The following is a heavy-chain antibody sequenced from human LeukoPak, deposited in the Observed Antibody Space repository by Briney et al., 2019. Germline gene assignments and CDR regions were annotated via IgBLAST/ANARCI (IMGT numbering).Heavy chain of an antibody. Sequence: SETLSLTCTVSGGSISSGGYYWSWIRQHPGKGLEWIGYIYYSGSTYYNPSLKSRVTISVDTSKNQSSLKLSSVTAADTAVYYCARYSTTVTTWFDPWGQGTLVTVSS. CDR2: IYYSGST. J-gene: IGHJ5*02. CDR1: GGSISSGGYY. CDR3: ARYSTTVTTWFDP. V-gene: IGHV4-31*03. D-gene: IGHD4-17*01.